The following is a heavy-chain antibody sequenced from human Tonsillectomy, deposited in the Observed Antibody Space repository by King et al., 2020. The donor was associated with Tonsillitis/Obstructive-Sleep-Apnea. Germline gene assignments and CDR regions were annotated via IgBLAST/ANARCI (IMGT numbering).Heavy chain of an antibody. CDR3: ARDMVLEAGGDAFDI. V-gene: IGHV4-59*01. CDR2: IYDSGST. D-gene: IGHD2-8*01. CDR1: GGSISSYY. J-gene: IGHJ3*02. Sequence: QLQESGPGRVKPSGTLSLTCTVSGGSISSYYWSWVRQPPGKGLEWMGYIYDSGSTNYNPPLKSRVTISVDTSKNQFSLKLSSVTAADTAVYYCARDMVLEAGGDAFDIWGQGTMVTVSS.